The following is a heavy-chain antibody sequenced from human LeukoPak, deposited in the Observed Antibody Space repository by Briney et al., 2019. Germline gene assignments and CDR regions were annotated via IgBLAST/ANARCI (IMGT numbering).Heavy chain of an antibody. CDR2: INAGNGNT. V-gene: IGHV1-3*03. D-gene: IGHD6-13*01. CDR3: ARGTGYSSSWYWGNYYFDY. CDR1: GYTFTSYG. Sequence: ASVKVSCKASGYTFTSYGISWVRQAPGQGLEWMGWINAGNGNTKYSQEFQGRVTITRDTSASTAYMELSSLRSEDMAVYYCARGTGYSSSWYWGNYYFDYWGQGTLVTVSS. J-gene: IGHJ4*02.